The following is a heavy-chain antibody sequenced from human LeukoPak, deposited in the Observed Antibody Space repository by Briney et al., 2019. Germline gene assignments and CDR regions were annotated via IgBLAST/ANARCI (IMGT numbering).Heavy chain of an antibody. D-gene: IGHD6-13*01. CDR2: MNPNSGNT. V-gene: IGHV1-8*03. CDR1: GYTFTSYD. CDR3: ARVEISSRAPYYMDV. J-gene: IGHJ6*03. Sequence: ASVKVSCKASGYTFTSYDINWVRQATGQGLEWMGWMNPNSGNTGYAQKFQGRVTITRNTSISTAYMELSSLRSEDTAVYYCARVEISSRAPYYMDVWGKGTTVTVSS.